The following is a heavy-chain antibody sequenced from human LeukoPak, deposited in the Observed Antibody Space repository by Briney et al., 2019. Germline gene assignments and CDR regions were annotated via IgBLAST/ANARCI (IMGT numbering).Heavy chain of an antibody. CDR2: IIPILGIA. CDR3: ARDQRYDSSGYLIDY. Sequence: ASVKVSCKASEGTFSSYAISWVRQAPRQGLEWMGRIIPILGIANYAQKFQGRVTITADKSTSTAYMELSSLRSEDTAVYYCARDQRYDSSGYLIDYWGQGTLVTVSS. V-gene: IGHV1-69*04. J-gene: IGHJ4*02. CDR1: EGTFSSYA. D-gene: IGHD3-22*01.